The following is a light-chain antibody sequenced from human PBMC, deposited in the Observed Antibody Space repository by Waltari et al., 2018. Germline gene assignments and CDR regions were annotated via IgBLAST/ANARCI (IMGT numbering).Light chain of an antibody. J-gene: IGLJ7*01. CDR2: EDS. V-gene: IGLV1-51*02. Sequence: QSVLTQPPSVSAAPGHRVTISCSGGSSNIGNNYVSWYRQFPGTAPKLLIYEDSERPSGIPGRFSGSKSGTSATLDITGLQAGDEADYYCGTWDSSLSGAVFGGGTHLTVL. CDR3: GTWDSSLSGAV. CDR1: SSNIGNNY.